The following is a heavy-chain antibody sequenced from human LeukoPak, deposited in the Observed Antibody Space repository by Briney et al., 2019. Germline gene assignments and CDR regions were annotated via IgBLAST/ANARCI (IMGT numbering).Heavy chain of an antibody. J-gene: IGHJ6*02. V-gene: IGHV1-8*02. Sequence: ASVKVSCKASGYTFTSYDINWVRQATGQRLEWMGWMNPNSGNTGYAQKFQGRVTMTRNTSISTAYMELSSLRSEDTAVYYCARGRSLIGNYYGMDVWGQGTTVTVSS. CDR1: GYTFTSYD. CDR2: MNPNSGNT. D-gene: IGHD1-26*01. CDR3: ARGRSLIGNYYGMDV.